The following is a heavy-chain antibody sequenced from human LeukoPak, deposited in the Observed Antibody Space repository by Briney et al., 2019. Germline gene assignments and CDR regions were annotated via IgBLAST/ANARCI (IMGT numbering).Heavy chain of an antibody. V-gene: IGHV1-58*01. CDR1: GFTFTSSA. CDR3: AAAPRITGTTL. D-gene: IGHD1-20*01. J-gene: IGHJ4*02. CDR2: IVVGSGNT. Sequence: SVKVSCKASGFTFTSSAVQWVRQARGQRLEWIGWIVVGSGNTNYAQKFQERVTITRDMSTSTAFMELSSLRSEDTAVYYCAAAPRITGTTLWGQGTLVTVSS.